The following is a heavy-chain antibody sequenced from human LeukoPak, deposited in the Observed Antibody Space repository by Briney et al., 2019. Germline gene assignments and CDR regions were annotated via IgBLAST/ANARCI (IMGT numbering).Heavy chain of an antibody. D-gene: IGHD3-10*01. Sequence: GGSLRLSCAASGFTFTNAWMYWVRQAPGKGLEWVGRIKSKTDGGTSDYTAPVTGRFTISRDDSKSTLYLEMNSLKTEDTGVYYCSTLWYGAWGQGTLVTVSS. J-gene: IGHJ5*02. CDR1: GFTFTNAW. CDR3: STLWYGA. V-gene: IGHV3-15*01. CDR2: IKSKTDGGTS.